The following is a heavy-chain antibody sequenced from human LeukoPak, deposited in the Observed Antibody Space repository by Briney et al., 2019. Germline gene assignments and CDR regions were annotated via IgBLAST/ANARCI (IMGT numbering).Heavy chain of an antibody. CDR3: ARDTGGVTDFDY. Sequence: GASVKVSCKASGGTFSSYAISWVRQAPGQGLEWMGGIIPIFGTANYAQKFQGRVTITADESTSTAYMELSSLRSDDTALYYCARDTGGVTDFDYWGQGTLVTVSS. J-gene: IGHJ4*02. D-gene: IGHD3-16*01. V-gene: IGHV1-69*13. CDR1: GGTFSSYA. CDR2: IIPIFGTA.